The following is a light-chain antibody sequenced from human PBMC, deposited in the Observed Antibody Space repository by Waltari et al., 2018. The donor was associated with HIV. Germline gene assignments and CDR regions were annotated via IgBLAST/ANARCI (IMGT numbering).Light chain of an antibody. V-gene: IGKV3-15*01. CDR1: QSVSTN. CDR3: QQYHNWPPWT. Sequence: EIIMTQSPATRPVSRGGRAARSCRASQSVSTNLAWYQQKPGQAPRLLISDASSRATGVPARFSGSASGTEFTLTISNLQSEDFAVYYCQQYHNWPPWTFGQGTKVEIK. CDR2: DAS. J-gene: IGKJ1*01.